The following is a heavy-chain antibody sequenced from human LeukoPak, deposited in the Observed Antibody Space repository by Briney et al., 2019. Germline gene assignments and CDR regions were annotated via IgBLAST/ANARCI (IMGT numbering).Heavy chain of an antibody. V-gene: IGHV5-51*01. CDR1: GYSFTSYW. D-gene: IGHD2-8*02. CDR2: IYPRDSDT. J-gene: IGHJ3*02. CDR3: ARQGGRVGAAFDI. Sequence: GESLEISCEGLGYSFTSYWIGWVRQMPGKGLEWMGIIYPRDSDTRYSPSFQGQVTISADKSISTAYLQWSSLKASDTAMYYCARQGGRVGAAFDIWGQGTMVTVSS.